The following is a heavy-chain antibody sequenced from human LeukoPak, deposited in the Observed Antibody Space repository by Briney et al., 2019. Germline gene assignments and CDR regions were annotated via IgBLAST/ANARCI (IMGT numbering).Heavy chain of an antibody. V-gene: IGHV3-74*01. CDR1: GFTFSSYW. J-gene: IGHJ3*02. CDR3: ARRIRGWAAFDI. CDR2: INSDGSST. D-gene: IGHD4-23*01. Sequence: GGSLRLSCAASGFTFSSYWMHWVRQAPGKGLVWVSRINSDGSSTSYADSVKGRFTISRDNAKNTLYLQMNSLRAEDTAVYYCARRIRGWAAFDIWGQGTMVTVSS.